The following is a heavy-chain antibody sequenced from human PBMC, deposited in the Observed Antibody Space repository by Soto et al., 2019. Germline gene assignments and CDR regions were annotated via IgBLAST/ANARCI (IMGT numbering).Heavy chain of an antibody. CDR3: VRRVYDHRDYHSC. D-gene: IGHD2-21*01. CDR1: GGSISRSTYY. V-gene: IGHV4-39*01. J-gene: IGHJ4*02. Sequence: SETLSLTCTVSGGSISRSTYYWGWMRQPPGKGLEWIASFFIGGNTYYNPSLKSRVTISVDTSKNQFSLKLSSVTAADTAVYYFVRRVYDHRDYHSCWGQGTLVPVSS. CDR2: FFIGGNT.